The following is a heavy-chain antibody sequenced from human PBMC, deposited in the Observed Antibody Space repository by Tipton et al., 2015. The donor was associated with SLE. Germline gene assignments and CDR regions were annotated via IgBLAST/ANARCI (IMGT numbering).Heavy chain of an antibody. J-gene: IGHJ2*01. D-gene: IGHD3-22*01. CDR1: GFTFSDYY. CDR2: ISGSGGST. Sequence: GSLRLSCAASGFTFSDYYMSWVRQAPGKGLEWVSTISGSGGSTYYADSVKGRFTISRDNSKNTLYLQMNSLRAEDTAVYYCAKGITMIVGLDWYFDLWGRGTLVTVSS. V-gene: IGHV3-23*01. CDR3: AKGITMIVGLDWYFDL.